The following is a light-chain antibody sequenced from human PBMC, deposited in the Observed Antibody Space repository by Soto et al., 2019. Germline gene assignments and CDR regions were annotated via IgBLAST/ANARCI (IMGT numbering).Light chain of an antibody. J-gene: IGKJ2*01. V-gene: IGKV3-20*01. CDR1: QSVSSSY. CDR3: QQYGSSLYT. Sequence: EIVLTQSPGTLSLSPGERATLSCRASQSVSSSYLAWYQQKPGQAPRLLIYAASSRATGIPDRFRGSGSGTDFTLTISRREPEDFAVYYCQQYGSSLYTFGQGTKLEIK. CDR2: AAS.